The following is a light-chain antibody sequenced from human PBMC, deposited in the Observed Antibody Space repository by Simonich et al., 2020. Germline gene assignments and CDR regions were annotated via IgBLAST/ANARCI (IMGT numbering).Light chain of an antibody. CDR3: MQALQTPYT. CDR1: QSLLHSNGYNY. V-gene: IGKV2-28*01. CDR2: LGS. Sequence: DIVMTQSPLSLPVTPGAPASISCRSSQSLLHSNGYNYLDCYLQKPGQSPQLLIYLGSNRASGVPDRFSGSGSGTDFTLKISRVEAEDVGVYYCMQALQTPYTFGQGTKLEIK. J-gene: IGKJ2*01.